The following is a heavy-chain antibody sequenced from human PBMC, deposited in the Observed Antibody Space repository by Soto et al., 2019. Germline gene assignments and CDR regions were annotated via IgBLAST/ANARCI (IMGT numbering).Heavy chain of an antibody. CDR2: IYWNDDK. Sequence: SGPTLVNPTQTLTLTCTFSGFSLSTFGMGVGWIRQPPGKAMEWLALIYWNDDKRYSPSLRSRLTITKDTSKNLVVLRMTNMDPVDTATYYCVSSRDSSPSDYWGQGTRVTVSS. CDR3: VSSRDSSPSDY. CDR1: GFSLSTFGMG. V-gene: IGHV2-5*01. D-gene: IGHD2-21*02. J-gene: IGHJ4*02.